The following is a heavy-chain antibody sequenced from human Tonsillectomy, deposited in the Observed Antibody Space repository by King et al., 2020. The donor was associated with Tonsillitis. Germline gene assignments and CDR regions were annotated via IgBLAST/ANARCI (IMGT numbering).Heavy chain of an antibody. Sequence: VQLVESGGGVVQPGRSLRLSCAASGFTFNIYGMHWVRQAPGKGLEWVAVIWYDGSNTYYADSVKGRFTISRDNSKNTLYLQMNSLRAEDTAVYYCARDSDSTSWYYYGMDVWGQGTTVTVSS. J-gene: IGHJ6*02. D-gene: IGHD3-22*01. V-gene: IGHV3-33*01. CDR3: ARDSDSTSWYYYGMDV. CDR2: IWYDGSNT. CDR1: GFTFNIYG.